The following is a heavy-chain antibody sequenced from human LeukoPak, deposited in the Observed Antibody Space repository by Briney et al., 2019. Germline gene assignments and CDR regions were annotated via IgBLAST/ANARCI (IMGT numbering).Heavy chain of an antibody. J-gene: IGHJ3*02. Sequence: ASVKLSCKASGYTFTRYAVNWVRQAPGQGLEWMGWINPNSGGTNYAQKFQGWVTMTRDTSISTAYMELSRLRSDDTAVYYCAREVERPNAFDIWGQGTMVTVSS. V-gene: IGHV1-2*04. CDR3: AREVERPNAFDI. CDR1: GYTFTRYA. CDR2: INPNSGGT.